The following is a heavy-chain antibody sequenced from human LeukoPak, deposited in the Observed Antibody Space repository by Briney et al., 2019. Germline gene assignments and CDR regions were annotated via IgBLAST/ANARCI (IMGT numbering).Heavy chain of an antibody. J-gene: IGHJ1*01. CDR2: IIDSGGST. CDR3: TRNSGWYGLS. D-gene: IGHD6-19*01. Sequence: PGGTLRLSCAASGFTFSSYGMTWVRQAPGKGLQWVSVIIDSGGSTYYADSVKGRFTISRDNSNNTLFLHLNSLRGEDTAVYYCTRNSGWYGLSWGQGTLVTVSS. CDR1: GFTFSSYG. V-gene: IGHV3-23*01.